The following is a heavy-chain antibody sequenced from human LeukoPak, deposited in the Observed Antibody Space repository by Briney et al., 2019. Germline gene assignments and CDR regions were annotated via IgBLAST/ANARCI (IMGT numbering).Heavy chain of an antibody. D-gene: IGHD5-12*01. CDR3: ARDGDSGDYFDY. Sequence: SETLSLTCTVSGGSISSYYWSWIRQPAGKGLEWIGRIYTSGSTNYNPSLKSRVTMPVDTSKNQFSLKLSSVTAADTAVYYCARDGDSGDYFDYWGQGTLVTVSS. V-gene: IGHV4-4*07. CDR2: IYTSGST. J-gene: IGHJ4*02. CDR1: GGSISSYY.